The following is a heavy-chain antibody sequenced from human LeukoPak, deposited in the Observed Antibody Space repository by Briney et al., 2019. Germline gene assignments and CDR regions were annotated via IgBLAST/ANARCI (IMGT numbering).Heavy chain of an antibody. D-gene: IGHD3-10*01. Sequence: GESLKISCEGSGYSFTTYWIGWVRQMPGKGLEWLGIIYPGDSDTRYIPSFQGQVTISADKSISTAYLQWSSLKASDTAMYYCARYRGVTPLKMYYFDYWGQGTLVTVSS. V-gene: IGHV5-51*01. CDR2: IYPGDSDT. J-gene: IGHJ4*02. CDR3: ARYRGVTPLKMYYFDY. CDR1: GYSFTTYW.